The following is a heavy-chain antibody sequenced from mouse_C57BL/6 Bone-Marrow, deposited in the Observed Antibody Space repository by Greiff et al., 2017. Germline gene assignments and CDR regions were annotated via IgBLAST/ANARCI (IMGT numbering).Heavy chain of an antibody. V-gene: IGHV2-4*01. Sequence: VQLQQSGPGLVQPSQSLSITCTVSGFSLTSYGVHWVRQPPGKGLEWLGVIWSGGSTDYNDAFISRLSISKDNSKSHVFFKMNSLRADDTAIYYCAKNGRESAMDYWGQGTSVTVSS. CDR1: GFSLTSYG. D-gene: IGHD4-1*01. J-gene: IGHJ4*01. CDR2: IWSGGST. CDR3: AKNGRESAMDY.